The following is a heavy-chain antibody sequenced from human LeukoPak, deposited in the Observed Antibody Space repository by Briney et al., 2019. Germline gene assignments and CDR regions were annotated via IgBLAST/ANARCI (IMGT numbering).Heavy chain of an antibody. Sequence: PSETLSLTCAVSGGSISSGGYSWSWIRQPPGMGLEWIGYIYHSGSTYYNPSLKSRVTISVDRSKSQFSLKLSSVTAADTAVYYCARGDTAMDLFDYWGQGTLVTVSS. V-gene: IGHV4-30-2*01. D-gene: IGHD5-18*01. CDR3: ARGDTAMDLFDY. J-gene: IGHJ4*02. CDR2: IYHSGST. CDR1: GGSISSGGYS.